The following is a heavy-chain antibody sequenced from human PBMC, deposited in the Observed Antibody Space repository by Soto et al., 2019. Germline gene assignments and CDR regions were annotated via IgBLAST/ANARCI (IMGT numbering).Heavy chain of an antibody. CDR1: GYTFTNYD. CDR2: MNPNSGNT. Sequence: ASVKVSCKAFGYTFTNYDINWVRQAAGQGLEWMGWMNPNSGNTGYAQNFRGRVTMTRNTSMSTAYMELSSLRSDDTAVYYCARDLYFDWLPAIDYWGQGTLVTVSS. V-gene: IGHV1-8*01. CDR3: ARDLYFDWLPAIDY. J-gene: IGHJ4*02. D-gene: IGHD3-9*01.